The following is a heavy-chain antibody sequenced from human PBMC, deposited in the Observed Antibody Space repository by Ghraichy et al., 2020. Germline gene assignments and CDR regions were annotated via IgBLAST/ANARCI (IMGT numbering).Heavy chain of an antibody. CDR3: ASRDPYYYYMDV. J-gene: IGHJ6*03. V-gene: IGHV4-39*01. CDR1: GGSISSSSYY. CDR2: IYYSGST. D-gene: IGHD3-10*01. Sequence: SETLSLTCTVSGGSISSSSYYWGWIRQPPGKGLEWIGSIYYSGSTYYNPSLKSRVTISVDTSKNQFSLKLSSVTAADTAVYYCASRDPYYYYMDVWGKGTTVTVSS.